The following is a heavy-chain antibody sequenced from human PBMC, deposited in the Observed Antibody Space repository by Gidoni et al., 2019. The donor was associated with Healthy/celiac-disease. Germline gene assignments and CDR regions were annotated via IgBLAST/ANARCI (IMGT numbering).Heavy chain of an antibody. Sequence: EVQLVESGGGLVQPGGSLRLSCAASGFTFSGYSMNWVRQVPGKGLEWDSYISSSSSTIYYADSVKGRFTISRDNAKNSLYLQMNRLRDEDTAVYYCASVSYYYYYGMDVWGQGTTVTVSS. CDR2: ISSSSSTI. V-gene: IGHV3-48*02. CDR1: GFTFSGYS. CDR3: ASVSYYYYYGMDV. J-gene: IGHJ6*02.